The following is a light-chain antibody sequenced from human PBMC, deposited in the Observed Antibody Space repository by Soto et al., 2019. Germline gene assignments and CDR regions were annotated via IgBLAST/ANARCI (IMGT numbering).Light chain of an antibody. CDR2: DAS. J-gene: IGKJ1*01. CDR3: QQRSNWQT. CDR1: QSVSSY. Sequence: EIVLTQSPATLSLSPGERATLSCTASQSVSSYLAWYQQKPGQAPRLLIYDASNRATGIPARFSGSGSGTDFTRTISSLEPEDFAVYYCQQRSNWQTFGQGTKVEIK. V-gene: IGKV3-11*01.